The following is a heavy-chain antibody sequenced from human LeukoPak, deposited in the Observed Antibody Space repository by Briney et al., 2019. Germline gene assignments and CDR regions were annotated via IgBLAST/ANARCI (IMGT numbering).Heavy chain of an antibody. V-gene: IGHV5-51*01. J-gene: IGHJ4*02. CDR3: ARGSPYSYGHLFDY. CDR1: GYTFTNYW. Sequence: GESLKISCKGSGYTFTNYWIAWVRQMPGKGLDWMGIVYPGDSDTRYSPSFQGQVTISADKSINTAYLQWSTLKPSDTAMYYCARGSPYSYGHLFDYWGQGTLLTVSS. CDR2: VYPGDSDT. D-gene: IGHD3-16*01.